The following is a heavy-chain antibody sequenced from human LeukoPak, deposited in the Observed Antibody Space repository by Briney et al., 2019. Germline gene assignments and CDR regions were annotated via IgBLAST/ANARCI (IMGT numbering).Heavy chain of an antibody. CDR3: AKTIADGRFDP. J-gene: IGHJ5*02. V-gene: IGHV1-2*06. D-gene: IGHD6-13*01. Sequence: GASVKVSCKASGYTFTGYYMHWVRQAPGQGLEWMGRINPNSGGTNYAQKFQGRVTMTRDPSISTAYMELSRLRSDDTAVYYCAKTIADGRFDPWGQGTLVTVSS. CDR1: GYTFTGYY. CDR2: INPNSGGT.